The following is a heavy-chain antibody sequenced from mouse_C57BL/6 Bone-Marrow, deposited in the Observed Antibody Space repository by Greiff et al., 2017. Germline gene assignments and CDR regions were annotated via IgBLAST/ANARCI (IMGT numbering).Heavy chain of an antibody. CDR2: ILPSIGRT. Sequence: VQLQQSGSELRGPGSSVKLSCKDFDSEVFPIAYMSWVRQKPGHGFEWIGGILPSIGRTIYGEKFEDKATLDADTLSNTAYLELNSLTSEDSAIYYCARGGSSYEAWFAYWGQGTLVTVSA. D-gene: IGHD1-1*01. CDR1: DSEVFPIAY. V-gene: IGHV15-2*01. J-gene: IGHJ3*01. CDR3: ARGGSSYEAWFAY.